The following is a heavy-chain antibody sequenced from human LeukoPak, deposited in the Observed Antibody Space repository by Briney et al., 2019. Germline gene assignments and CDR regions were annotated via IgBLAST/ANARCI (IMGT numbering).Heavy chain of an antibody. CDR3: ARYSSSSGGAAYYLDY. D-gene: IGHD6-6*01. CDR2: ISGDGSVT. V-gene: IGHV3-74*01. J-gene: IGHJ4*01. CDR1: GFTLRNYW. Sequence: PGGSLRLSCTASGFTLRNYWMHWVRQVPGKRLVWVSRISGDGSVTNYADSVQGRFTISRDNAKDILYLQINRLRSEDTAVYYCARYSSSSGGAAYYLDYWGHGTLVTVSS.